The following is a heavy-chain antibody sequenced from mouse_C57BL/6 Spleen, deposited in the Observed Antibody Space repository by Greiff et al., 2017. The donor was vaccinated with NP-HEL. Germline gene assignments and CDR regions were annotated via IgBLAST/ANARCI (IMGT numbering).Heavy chain of an antibody. CDR3: ARDRAMDY. V-gene: IGHV5-4*01. CDR2: ISDGGSYT. Sequence: EVQLVESGGGLVKPGGSLKLSCAASGFTFSCYAMSWVRQTPEKRLEWVATISDGGSYTYYPNNVKGRFTISRDNAKNNLYLQMSHLKSEDTAMYYCARDRAMDYWGQGTSVTVSS. J-gene: IGHJ4*01. CDR1: GFTFSCYA.